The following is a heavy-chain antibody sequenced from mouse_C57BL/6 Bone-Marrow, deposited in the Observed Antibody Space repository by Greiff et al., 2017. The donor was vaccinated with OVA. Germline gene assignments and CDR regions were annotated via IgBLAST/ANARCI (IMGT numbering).Heavy chain of an antibody. CDR3: ARAATGYQPSYAMDY. CDR1: GYTFTSYW. V-gene: IGHV1-53*01. D-gene: IGHD2-14*01. CDR2: INPSNGGT. Sequence: VKLMESGTELVKPGASVKLSCKASGYTFTSYWMHWVKQRPGQGLEWIGNINPSNGGTNYNEKFKSKATLTVDKSSSTAYMQLSSLTSEDSAVYYCARAATGYQPSYAMDYWGQGTSVTVSS. J-gene: IGHJ4*01.